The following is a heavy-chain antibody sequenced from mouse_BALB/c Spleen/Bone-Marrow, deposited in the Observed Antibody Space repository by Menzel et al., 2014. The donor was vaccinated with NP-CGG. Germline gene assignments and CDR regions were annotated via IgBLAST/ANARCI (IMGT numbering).Heavy chain of an antibody. J-gene: IGHJ4*01. D-gene: IGHD1-1*01. Sequence: VQLQQSGPSLVKPSQTLSLTCSVTGDSITSGYWNWIRKFPGNKLEYMGYISYSGSTYYNPSLKSRISITRDTSKNQYYLQLNSVTTEDTATYYCARGGGSSYNYAMDYWGRGTSVTVSS. V-gene: IGHV3-8*02. CDR3: ARGGGSSYNYAMDY. CDR1: GDSITSGY. CDR2: ISYSGST.